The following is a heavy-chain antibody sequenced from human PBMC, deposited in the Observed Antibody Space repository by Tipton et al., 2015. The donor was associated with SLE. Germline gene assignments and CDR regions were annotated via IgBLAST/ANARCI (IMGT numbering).Heavy chain of an antibody. CDR1: GGSFSGYY. CDR3: ASGAAGEGYYFDY. CDR2: INHSGST. Sequence: TLSLTCAVYGGSFSGYYWSWIRQPPGKGLEWIGEINHSGSTNYNPSLESRVTISVDTSKNQFSLKLSSVTAADTAVYYCASGAAGEGYYFDYWGQGPLVTLSS. D-gene: IGHD3-16*01. J-gene: IGHJ4*02. V-gene: IGHV4-34*01.